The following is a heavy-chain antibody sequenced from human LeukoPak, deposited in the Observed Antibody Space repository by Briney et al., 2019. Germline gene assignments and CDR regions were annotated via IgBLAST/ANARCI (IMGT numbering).Heavy chain of an antibody. CDR2: IRYDGSNN. Sequence: PGGSLRLSCAASGFTFSSYGMHWVRQAPGKGLEWVAFIRYDGSNNYYADSVRGRFTISRDNSKDTLYLQMNSLRAEDTAEYYCAKDRTVAAAGTYYYYMDVWGKGTTVTVSS. CDR3: AKDRTVAAAGTYYYYMDV. CDR1: GFTFSSYG. D-gene: IGHD6-13*01. J-gene: IGHJ6*03. V-gene: IGHV3-30*02.